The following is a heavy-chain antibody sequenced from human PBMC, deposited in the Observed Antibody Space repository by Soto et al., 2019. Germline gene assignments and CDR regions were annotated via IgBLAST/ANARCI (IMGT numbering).Heavy chain of an antibody. CDR1: GYTFTSYY. V-gene: IGHV1-46*01. CDR2: INPSGGST. J-gene: IGHJ1*01. CDR3: ARGKGFTFGGVIVIPGYFQH. Sequence: ASVKVSCKASGYTFTSYYMHWVRQAPGQGPEWMGIINPSGGSTSYAQKFQGRVTMTRDTSTSTVYMELSSLRSEDTAVYYCARGKGFTFGGVIVIPGYFQHWGQGTLVTVSS. D-gene: IGHD3-16*02.